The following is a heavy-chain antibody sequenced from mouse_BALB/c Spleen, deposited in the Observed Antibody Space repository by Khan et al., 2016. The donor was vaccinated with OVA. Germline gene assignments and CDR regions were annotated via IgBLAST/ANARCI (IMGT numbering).Heavy chain of an antibody. CDR3: AREESLYYFDY. V-gene: IGHV1-76*01. Sequence: QVQLQQSGAELVRPGASVKLSCRTSGYIFTNYWIHWVKQRSGQGLEWIARIYPGTDNTYYNEKLKDKATLTADRSSSTAYMQLSSLKSEDSAVYFCAREESLYYFDYWGQGTTLTVSS. D-gene: IGHD6-2*01. CDR2: IYPGTDNT. J-gene: IGHJ2*01. CDR1: GYIFTNYW.